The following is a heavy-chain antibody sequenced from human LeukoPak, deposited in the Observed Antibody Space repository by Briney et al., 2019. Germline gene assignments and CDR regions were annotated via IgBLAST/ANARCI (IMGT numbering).Heavy chain of an antibody. CDR2: IYYSGRT. Sequence: SETLSLTCTVSGGSISSNYWSWIRQPPGKGLEWIGYIYYSGRTNYKPSLKSRVTISIDTSKNQFSLKLSSVTAADTAVYYCARVMAGSSSGGYWFDPWGREPWSPSPQ. CDR3: ARVMAGSSSGGYWFDP. CDR1: GGSISSNY. J-gene: IGHJ5*02. D-gene: IGHD6-6*01. V-gene: IGHV4-59*01.